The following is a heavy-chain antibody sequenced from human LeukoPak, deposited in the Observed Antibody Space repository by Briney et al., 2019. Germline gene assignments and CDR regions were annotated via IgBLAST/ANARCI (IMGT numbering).Heavy chain of an antibody. CDR3: ARTSKWFDP. CDR2: IYHSGNT. J-gene: IGHJ5*02. V-gene: IGHV4-4*02. CDR1: GGSINSSNW. Sequence: SGTLSLTCSVSGGSINSSNWWSWVRQPPRKGLEWIGEIYHSGNTNYNPSLKSRITISVDKSKNQFSLKLNSVTAADTAVYYCARTSKWFDPWGQGTLVTVSS.